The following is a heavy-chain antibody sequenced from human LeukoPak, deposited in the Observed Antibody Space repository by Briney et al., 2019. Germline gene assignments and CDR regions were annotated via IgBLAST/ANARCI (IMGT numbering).Heavy chain of an antibody. CDR3: ARGDYYDSSGYYSIVY. V-gene: IGHV1-69*13. Sequence: SVKVSCKASGGTFSSYAISWVRQAPGQGLEWMGGIIPIFGTANYAQKFQGRVTITADESTSTAYMELSSLRSEDTAVYYCARGDYYDSSGYYSIVYWGQGTLVTVSS. CDR2: IIPIFGTA. J-gene: IGHJ4*02. CDR1: GGTFSSYA. D-gene: IGHD3-22*01.